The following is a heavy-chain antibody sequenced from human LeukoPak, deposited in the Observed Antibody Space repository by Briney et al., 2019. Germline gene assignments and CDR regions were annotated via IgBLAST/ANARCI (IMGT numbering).Heavy chain of an antibody. CDR3: ARAAHYGSGSYLMYYFDY. Sequence: SETLSLTCAVYGGSFSGYYWSWIRQPPGKGLEWIGEINHSGSTNYNPSLKSRVTISVDTSKNQFSLKLNSVTVADTAVYYCARAAHYGSGSYLMYYFDYWGQGTLVTVSS. D-gene: IGHD3-10*01. V-gene: IGHV4-34*01. CDR2: INHSGST. J-gene: IGHJ4*02. CDR1: GGSFSGYY.